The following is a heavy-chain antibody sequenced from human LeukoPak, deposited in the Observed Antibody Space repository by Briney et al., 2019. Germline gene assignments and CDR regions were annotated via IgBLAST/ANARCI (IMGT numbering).Heavy chain of an antibody. Sequence: GGSLRLSCAASGFTFSSYGVHWVRQAPGKGLEWVAVISYDGSNKYYADSVKGRSTISRDNSKNTLYLQMNSLRAEDTAVYYCAKDGRPSHWFRYYYYYMDVWGKGTTVTVSS. V-gene: IGHV3-30*18. J-gene: IGHJ6*03. CDR3: AKDGRPSHWFRYYYYYMDV. D-gene: IGHD3-9*01. CDR2: ISYDGSNK. CDR1: GFTFSSYG.